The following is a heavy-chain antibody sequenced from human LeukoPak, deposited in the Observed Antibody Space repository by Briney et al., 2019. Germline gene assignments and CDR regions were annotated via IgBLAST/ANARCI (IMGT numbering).Heavy chain of an antibody. J-gene: IGHJ6*02. CDR1: GASIISSY. Sequence: PSETPSVTCIESGASIISSYWSWIRQPPGQGVKCIGYIYYSVTTNYNPSLNNRVTMSVDASHNQFSLKLSSATAADSAVYYCARDYGPFGVWGQGTTVIVSS. D-gene: IGHD3-10*01. CDR2: IYYSVTT. V-gene: IGHV4-59*01. CDR3: ARDYGPFGV.